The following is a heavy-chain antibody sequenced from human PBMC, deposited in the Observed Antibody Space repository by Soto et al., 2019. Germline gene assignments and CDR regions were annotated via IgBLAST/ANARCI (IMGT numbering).Heavy chain of an antibody. Sequence: ASVKVSCKASGGTFSSYATSWERQAPGQGLEWMGGIIPIFGTAYYAQKFQGRVTITADESTSTAYMELSSLRSEDTAVYYCARNPRSGPAFDIWGHGTMVTFSS. CDR1: GGTFSSYA. V-gene: IGHV1-69*13. CDR2: IIPIFGTA. J-gene: IGHJ3*02. CDR3: ARNPRSGPAFDI.